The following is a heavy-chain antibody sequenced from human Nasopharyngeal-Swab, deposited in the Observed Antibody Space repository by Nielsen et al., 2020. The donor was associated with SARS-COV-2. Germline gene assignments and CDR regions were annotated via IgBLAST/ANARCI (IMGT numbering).Heavy chain of an antibody. D-gene: IGHD5-18*01. CDR1: GFTFSDYY. Sequence: GGSLRLSCAASGFTFSDYYMSWVRQAPGKGLEWVAVISYDGSNKYYADSVKGRFTISRDNSKNTLYLQMNSLRAEDTAVYYCAKDLGYSYGSVGMDVWGQGTTVTVSS. J-gene: IGHJ6*02. CDR2: ISYDGSNK. CDR3: AKDLGYSYGSVGMDV. V-gene: IGHV3-30*18.